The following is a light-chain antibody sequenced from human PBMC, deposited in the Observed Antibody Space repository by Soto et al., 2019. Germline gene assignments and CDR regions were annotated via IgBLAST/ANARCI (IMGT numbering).Light chain of an antibody. CDR3: QQYNKWPFT. Sequence: EIVMTQSPATLSVSPGERATLPCRASQSVSSSLAWYQHKPGQAPRLLLYGTSTRATGIPARFSGSGSETEFTLTISSLQSEDFAVYYCQQYNKWPFTFGPGTKVDIK. CDR2: GTS. J-gene: IGKJ3*01. V-gene: IGKV3-15*01. CDR1: QSVSSS.